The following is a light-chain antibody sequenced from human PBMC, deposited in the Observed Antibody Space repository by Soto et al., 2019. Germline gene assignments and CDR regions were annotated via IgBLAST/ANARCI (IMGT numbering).Light chain of an antibody. CDR2: GAS. Sequence: EIVLTQSPGTLSLSPGERATLSCRASQSVSSSYLAWYQQKPGQAPRLLIYGASTRATGIPDRFSGSGSGTDFTITISRLEPEDFAVFFCQQYAISPYTFGQGTKLEIK. CDR3: QQYAISPYT. J-gene: IGKJ2*01. CDR1: QSVSSSY. V-gene: IGKV3-20*01.